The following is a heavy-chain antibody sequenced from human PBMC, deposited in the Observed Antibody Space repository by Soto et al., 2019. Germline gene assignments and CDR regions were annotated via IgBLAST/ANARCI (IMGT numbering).Heavy chain of an antibody. J-gene: IGHJ5*02. Sequence: PSETLSLTFPVSGGSFSSYYWSWIRQPPGKGLEWIGDIYYSGTTNSTPPHKSRLTISVDTSKNQSSLKLSSVTAADTAVYYCARHQRDYSNRWFDPWGQGTLVTVSS. V-gene: IGHV4-59*08. CDR2: IYYSGTT. CDR1: GGSFSSYY. D-gene: IGHD4-4*01. CDR3: ARHQRDYSNRWFDP.